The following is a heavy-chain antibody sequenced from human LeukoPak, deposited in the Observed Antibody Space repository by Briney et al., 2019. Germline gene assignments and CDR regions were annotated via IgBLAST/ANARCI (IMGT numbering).Heavy chain of an antibody. J-gene: IGHJ3*02. CDR2: IGSRSRTT. Sequence: GGSLRLSCAASGFTFSSNSMNWVRQAPGKGLEWVSYIGSRSRTTYYAASVKGRFSISRDKNKNSLYMQMNSLRDEDTAVYYCARGFGSNFDIWGQGTMVTVSS. D-gene: IGHD6-13*01. CDR3: ARGFGSNFDI. V-gene: IGHV3-48*02. CDR1: GFTFSSNS.